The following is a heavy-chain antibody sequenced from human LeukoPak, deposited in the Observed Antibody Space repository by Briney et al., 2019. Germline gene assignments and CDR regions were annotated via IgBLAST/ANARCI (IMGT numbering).Heavy chain of an antibody. D-gene: IGHD3-10*01. Sequence: GGSLRLSCAASGFTFSSYWMSWVRQAPGKGLEWVANIKQDGHEEYYVDSVKGRFTISRDNAKNSLYLQMNSLRVEDTAVYYCARDPPTKSYGSGAYDYWGQGTLVTVSS. CDR1: GFTFSSYW. CDR2: IKQDGHEE. CDR3: ARDPPTKSYGSGAYDY. V-gene: IGHV3-7*01. J-gene: IGHJ4*02.